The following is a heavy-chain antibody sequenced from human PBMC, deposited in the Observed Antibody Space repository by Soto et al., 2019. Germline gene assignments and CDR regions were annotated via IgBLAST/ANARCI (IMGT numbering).Heavy chain of an antibody. V-gene: IGHV3-23*01. CDR3: AKDTRMSMGHLSFDAFDS. CDR1: GFIFSTYG. J-gene: IGHJ4*02. D-gene: IGHD3-16*01. Sequence: GGSLRLSCAASGFIFSTYGMSWVRQAPGKGLTWVSGVSGGGGTKYYADSVNGRFTISRDNSKNTLYLQMNSLRAEDTAVYYCAKDTRMSMGHLSFDAFDSWGQGTLVTVS. CDR2: VSGGGGTK.